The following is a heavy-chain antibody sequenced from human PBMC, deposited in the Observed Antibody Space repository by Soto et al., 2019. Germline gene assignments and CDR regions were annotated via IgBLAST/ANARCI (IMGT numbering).Heavy chain of an antibody. J-gene: IGHJ4*02. V-gene: IGHV1-69*01. D-gene: IGHD3-16*01. CDR3: ARGGGPYVWFNEF. CDR1: GGPFSSFA. CDR2: IIPVFGTT. Sequence: QGQLVQSGPEVKKPGSSVKVSCKDSGGPFSSFAISWVRQAPGQGLEWLGGIIPVFGTTNYAEKFQDRVTITAGESTNTAYMELSSLASGDTAIYYCARGGGPYVWFNEFWGQGSLVTVSS.